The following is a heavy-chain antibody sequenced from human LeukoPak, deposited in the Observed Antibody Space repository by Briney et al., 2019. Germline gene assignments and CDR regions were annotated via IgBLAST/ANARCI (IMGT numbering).Heavy chain of an antibody. J-gene: IGHJ4*02. Sequence: GGSLRLSWAASGFTCSEYAMHSVRQAPRKGLEWVAVIWSDGTNQYYTVCVRGRFTICRDDLQKSVFPQMNSLRVEAAALYYCAKDAQRGFDHSNSLQYWGKGALVTVSS. CDR3: AKDAQRGFDHSNSLQY. V-gene: IGHV3-33*06. D-gene: IGHD4-11*01. CDR1: GFTCSEYA. CDR2: IWSDGTNQ.